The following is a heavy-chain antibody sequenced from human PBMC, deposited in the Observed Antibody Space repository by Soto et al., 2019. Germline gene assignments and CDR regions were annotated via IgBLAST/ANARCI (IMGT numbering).Heavy chain of an antibody. V-gene: IGHV3-23*01. CDR2: ISGSGGST. D-gene: IGHD6-6*01. J-gene: IGHJ4*02. CDR3: AKSPAARPNYFDY. Sequence: SLRLSCAASGFTFSSYAMSWVRQAPGKGLEWVSAISGSGGSTYYADSVKGRFTISRDNSKNTLYLQMNSLRAEDTAVYYCAKSPAARPNYFDYWGQGTLVTVYS. CDR1: GFTFSSYA.